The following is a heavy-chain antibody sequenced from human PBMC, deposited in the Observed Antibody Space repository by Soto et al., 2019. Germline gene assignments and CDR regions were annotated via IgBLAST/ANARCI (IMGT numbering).Heavy chain of an antibody. D-gene: IGHD4-17*01. CDR2: IDDSGRT. J-gene: IGHJ4*02. Sequence: AETLSLTCTISGGSPRYYYWTWIRQPTGKGLEWILNIDDSGRTKYNPYIKSLVTISVDTSSKQFSLKVSSVTAADTAVYYCARDDRDDYLGNFGXWGQGTLVTVSX. CDR3: ARDDRDDYLGNFGX. V-gene: IGHV4-59*12. CDR1: GGSPRYYY.